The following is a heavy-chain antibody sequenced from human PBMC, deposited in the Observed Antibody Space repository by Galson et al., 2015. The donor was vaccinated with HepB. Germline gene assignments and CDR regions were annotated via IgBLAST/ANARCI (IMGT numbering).Heavy chain of an antibody. J-gene: IGHJ4*02. CDR1: GFSFTTYA. D-gene: IGHD1-26*01. Sequence: SLRLSCAASGFSFTTYAMTWVRQAPGKGLEWVSVIDSSSAYIHYADSVKGRFAISRDNSKNTLYLQMNSLRAEDTAVYYCAKYGLHCPTTECSRFFDYWGQGTLVTVSS. CDR2: IDSSSAYI. V-gene: IGHV3-23*01. CDR3: AKYGLHCPTTECSRFFDY.